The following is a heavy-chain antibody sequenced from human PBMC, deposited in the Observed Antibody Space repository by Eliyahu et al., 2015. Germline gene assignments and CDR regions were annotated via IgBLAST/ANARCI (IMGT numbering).Heavy chain of an antibody. J-gene: IGHJ6*02. Sequence: QVQLVQSGAEVKKPXXSVXVSCXXXGXTFTGYYMHWVRQAPGQGLEWMGWINPNSGGTNYAQKFQGRVTMTRDTSISTAYMELSRLRSDDTAVYYCARALKDSSLNYGMDVWGQGTTVTVSS. V-gene: IGHV1-2*02. CDR3: ARALKDSSLNYGMDV. CDR2: INPNSGGT. CDR1: GXTFTGYY. D-gene: IGHD6-13*01.